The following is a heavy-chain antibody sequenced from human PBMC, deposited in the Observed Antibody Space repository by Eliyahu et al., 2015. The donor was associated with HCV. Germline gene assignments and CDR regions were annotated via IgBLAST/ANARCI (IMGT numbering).Heavy chain of an antibody. V-gene: IGHV3-9*01. J-gene: IGHJ4*02. CDR1: GFTFDXYA. D-gene: IGHD1-7*01. Sequence: EVQLVESGGGLVQPGRSLXXSCAASGFTFDXYAXHWVRXAPGKGLEWVSGISWNSGSIGYADSVKGRFTISRDNAKNSLYLQMNSLRAEDTALYYCAKAVLRNSVVFPDYWGQGTLVTVSS. CDR3: AKAVLRNSVVFPDY. CDR2: ISWNSGSI.